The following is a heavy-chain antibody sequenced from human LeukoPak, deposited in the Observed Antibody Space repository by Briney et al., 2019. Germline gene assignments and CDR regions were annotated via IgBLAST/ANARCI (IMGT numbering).Heavy chain of an antibody. CDR2: INPNSGGT. J-gene: IGHJ4*02. V-gene: IGHV1-2*02. CDR1: GYTFTGYY. D-gene: IGHD3-9*01. CDR3: ARDASYDNTPGDFDY. Sequence: ASVKVSCKASGYTFTGYYMHWVRQAPGQGLEWMGWINPNSGGTNYAQKFQGRVTMTRDTSISTAYMDLSRLRSDDTAVFYCARDASYDNTPGDFDYWGQGTLVTVSS.